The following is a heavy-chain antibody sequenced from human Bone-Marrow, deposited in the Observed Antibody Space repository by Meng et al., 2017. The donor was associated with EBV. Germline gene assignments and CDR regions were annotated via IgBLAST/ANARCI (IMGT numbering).Heavy chain of an antibody. Sequence: QAQLRRWGDGLLKPSEILSRTCAVDGGSFSGYYWSWIRQPPGKGLEWIGEINHSGSTNYNPSLKSRVTISVDTSKNQFSLKLSSVTAADTAVYYCASQIKYGDYDEGGFDYWGQGTLVTVSS. J-gene: IGHJ4*02. CDR3: ASQIKYGDYDEGGFDY. D-gene: IGHD4-17*01. CDR1: GGSFSGYY. CDR2: INHSGST. V-gene: IGHV4-34*01.